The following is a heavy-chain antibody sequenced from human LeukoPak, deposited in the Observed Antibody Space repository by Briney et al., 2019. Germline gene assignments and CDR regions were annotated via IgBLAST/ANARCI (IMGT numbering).Heavy chain of an antibody. CDR1: GFDIYNDW. D-gene: IGHD3-10*01. V-gene: IGHV3-15*01. Sequence: PGGSLRLSCAASGFDIYNDWMSWVRQTPGRGLEWVGRIKSKSAGGTIDYAAPVNGRFIISRDDSKNTLCLQMNSLKTEDTAMYYCTLIKGWGSGTYYLDYWGQGTLVTVSS. J-gene: IGHJ4*02. CDR3: TLIKGWGSGTYYLDY. CDR2: IKSKSAGGTI.